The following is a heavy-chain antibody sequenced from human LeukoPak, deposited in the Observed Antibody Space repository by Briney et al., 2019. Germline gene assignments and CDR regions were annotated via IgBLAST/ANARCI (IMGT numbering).Heavy chain of an antibody. CDR2: INGYKGNT. Sequence: ASVKVSCKASGYTLSDYYMHWVRQAPGQGLEWMGWINGYKGNTNYAQKLQGRVTMTTDTSTSTAYMELRSLRSDDTAVYYCATGLFSTPFDYWGQGTLVTVSS. CDR1: GYTLSDYY. V-gene: IGHV1-18*04. CDR3: ATGLFSTPFDY. J-gene: IGHJ4*02. D-gene: IGHD6-19*01.